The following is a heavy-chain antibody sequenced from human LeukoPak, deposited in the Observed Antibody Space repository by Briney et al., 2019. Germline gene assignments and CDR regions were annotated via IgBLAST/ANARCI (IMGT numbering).Heavy chain of an antibody. J-gene: IGHJ3*02. CDR3: ARETYYHDGTGYYFGAFDM. V-gene: IGHV3-21*01. CDR2: ITSSSTSI. D-gene: IGHD3-22*01. CDR1: GFTFSSYC. Sequence: GGSLRLSCGASGFTFSSYCMNWVRRAPGKGLEWVSSITSSSTSIHYADSVKGRFTISRDNSKNTLDLQMNSLTAEDTAVYYCARETYYHDGTGYYFGAFDMWGQGTMVTVSS.